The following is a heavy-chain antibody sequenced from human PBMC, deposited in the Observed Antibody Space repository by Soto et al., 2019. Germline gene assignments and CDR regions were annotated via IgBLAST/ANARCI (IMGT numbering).Heavy chain of an antibody. CDR1: GESFNDYY. V-gene: IGHV4-34*01. J-gene: IGHJ4*02. CDR2: INHSGIT. CDR3: ASTDYSFNF. Sequence: SETLSLTCAVYGESFNDYYWNWIRQPPGKGLEWIGEINHSGITNYNPSLKSRVTISVDTSRKQFSLKVTSVTAADTAVYYCASTDYSFNFWGLGTLVTVHS. D-gene: IGHD4-4*01.